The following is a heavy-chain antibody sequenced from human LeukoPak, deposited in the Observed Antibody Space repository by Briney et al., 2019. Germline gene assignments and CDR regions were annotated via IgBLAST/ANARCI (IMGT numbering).Heavy chain of an antibody. V-gene: IGHV4-39*07. CDR2: IYYSGST. D-gene: IGHD6-19*01. CDR1: GGSISSSSYY. Sequence: SETLSLTCTVSGGSISSSSYYWGWIRQPPGKGLEWIGSIYYSGSTYYNPSLKSRVTISVDTSKNQFSLKLSSVTAADTAVYYCARSVAGPFYWYFDLWGRGTLVTVSS. J-gene: IGHJ2*01. CDR3: ARSVAGPFYWYFDL.